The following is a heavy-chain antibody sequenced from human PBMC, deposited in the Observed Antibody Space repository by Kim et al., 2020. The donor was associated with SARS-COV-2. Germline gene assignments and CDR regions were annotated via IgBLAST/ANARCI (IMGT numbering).Heavy chain of an antibody. D-gene: IGHD3-3*01. J-gene: IGHJ4*02. CDR3: ARHWSDYDFWSGSDY. V-gene: IGHV4-39*01. Sequence: PSLKSRVTISVDTSKNQFSLKLSSVTAADTAVYYCARHWSDYDFWSGSDYWGQGTLVTVSS.